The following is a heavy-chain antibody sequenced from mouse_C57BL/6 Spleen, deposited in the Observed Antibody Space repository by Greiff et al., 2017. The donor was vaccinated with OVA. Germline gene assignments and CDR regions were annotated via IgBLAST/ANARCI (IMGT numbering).Heavy chain of an antibody. Sequence: VKLQESGPELVKPGASVKISCKASGYAFSSSWMNWVKQRPGKGLEWIGRIYPGDGDTNYNGKFKGKATLTADKSSSTAYMQLSSLTSEDSAVYFCARRGNYGDYYAMDYWGQGTSVTVSS. V-gene: IGHV1-82*01. CDR3: ARRGNYGDYYAMDY. CDR2: IYPGDGDT. CDR1: GYAFSSSW. J-gene: IGHJ4*01. D-gene: IGHD2-1*01.